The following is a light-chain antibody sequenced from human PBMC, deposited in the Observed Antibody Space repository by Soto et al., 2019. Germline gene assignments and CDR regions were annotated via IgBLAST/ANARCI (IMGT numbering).Light chain of an antibody. V-gene: IGKV3-15*01. J-gene: IGKJ3*01. Sequence: EIVMTQSPATLSVSPGERATLSCRASQSISSNLAWYQQKPGQAPRLLFYGASTRATGIPATFSGSGSGTEFPLTISRLQSEDFAVYYCQQYNNWPFTFGPGTKVDIK. CDR3: QQYNNWPFT. CDR1: QSISSN. CDR2: GAS.